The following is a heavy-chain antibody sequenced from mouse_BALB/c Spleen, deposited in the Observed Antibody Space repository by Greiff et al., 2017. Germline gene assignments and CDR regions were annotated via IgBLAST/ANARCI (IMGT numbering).Heavy chain of an antibody. V-gene: IGHV5-17*02. CDR1: GFTFSSFG. J-gene: IGHJ4*01. CDR2: ISSGSSTI. Sequence: EVQLVESGGGLVQPGGSRKLSCAASGFTFSSFGMHWVRQAPEKGLEWVAYISSGSSTIYYADTVKGRFTISRDNPKNTLFLQMTSLRSEDTAMYYCARWYYYGSSYYAMDYWGQGTSVTVSS. CDR3: ARWYYYGSSYYAMDY. D-gene: IGHD1-1*01.